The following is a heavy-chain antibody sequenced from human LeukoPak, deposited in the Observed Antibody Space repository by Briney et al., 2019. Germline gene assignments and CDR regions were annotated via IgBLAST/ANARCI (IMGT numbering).Heavy chain of an antibody. CDR3: ARDSATSSSWYFY. D-gene: IGHD6-13*01. CDR1: GYTFTGNY. Sequence: GASVKVSCKASGYTFTGNYMHWVRQAPGQGLEWMGWINPNSGGTNYAQKFQGRVTMTRDKSISTAYRELSSLRSGDTTVYCCARDSATSSSWYFYWGQGTLVTVS. J-gene: IGHJ4*02. CDR2: INPNSGGT. V-gene: IGHV1-2*02.